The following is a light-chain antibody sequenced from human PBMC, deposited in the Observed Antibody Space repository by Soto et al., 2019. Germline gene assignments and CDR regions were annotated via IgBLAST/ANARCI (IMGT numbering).Light chain of an antibody. CDR3: SSYTSSNNYV. J-gene: IGLJ1*01. CDR1: ISDVSGYNF. CDR2: DVS. V-gene: IGLV2-14*03. Sequence: QSVLTQPASVSGSPGQSITISCTGTISDVSGYNFVSWYQQYPGKAPKLMIYDVSNRPSGVSNRFSGSKSGNTASLTISGLQAEDEADYYCSSYTSSNNYVFGAGTKLTVL.